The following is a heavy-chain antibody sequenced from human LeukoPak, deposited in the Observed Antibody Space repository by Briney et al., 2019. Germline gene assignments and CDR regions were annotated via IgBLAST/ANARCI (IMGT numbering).Heavy chain of an antibody. Sequence: SETLSLTCTVSGGSISSGSYYWSWIRQPAGKGLEWIGRIYTSGSTNYNPSLKSRVTISVDTSKNQFSLKLSSVTAADTAVYYCALGSSGWYLFNSVFDYWGQGTLVTVSS. CDR1: GGSISSGSYY. CDR2: IYTSGST. CDR3: ALGSSGWYLFNSVFDY. D-gene: IGHD6-19*01. V-gene: IGHV4-61*02. J-gene: IGHJ4*02.